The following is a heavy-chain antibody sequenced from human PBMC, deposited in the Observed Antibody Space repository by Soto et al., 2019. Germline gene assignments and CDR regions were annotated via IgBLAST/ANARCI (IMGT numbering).Heavy chain of an antibody. CDR1: GFSLKTSGVG. Sequence: QITLKESGPTLVKPTQTLTLTCTLSGFSLKTSGVGVGWIRQPPGKALEWLALIYWDDDKRYSPSLKSRLTITENTSKNRVVLTMTNMNPVETAKYSGIPRGLGASFFDSGGQGTLVTVSS. CDR2: IYWDDDK. V-gene: IGHV2-5*02. CDR3: IPRGLGASFFDS. J-gene: IGHJ4*02. D-gene: IGHD1-26*01.